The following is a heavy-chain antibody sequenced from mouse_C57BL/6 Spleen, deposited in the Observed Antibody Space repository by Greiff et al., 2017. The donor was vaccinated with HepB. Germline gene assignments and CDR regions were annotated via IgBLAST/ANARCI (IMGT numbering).Heavy chain of an antibody. CDR3: TRDLWDWFAY. Sequence: EVMLVESGEGLVKPGGSLKLSCAASGFTFSSYAMSWVRQTPEKRLEWVAYISSGGDYIYYADTVKGRFTISRDNARNTLYLQMSSLKSEDTAMYYCTRDLWDWFAYWGQGTLVTVSA. CDR2: ISSGGDYI. CDR1: GFTFSSYA. D-gene: IGHD4-1*01. J-gene: IGHJ3*01. V-gene: IGHV5-9-1*02.